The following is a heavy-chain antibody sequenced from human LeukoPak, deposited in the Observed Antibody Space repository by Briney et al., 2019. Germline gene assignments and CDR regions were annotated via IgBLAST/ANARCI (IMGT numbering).Heavy chain of an antibody. V-gene: IGHV2-70*11. J-gene: IGHJ4*02. CDR2: IDWDDGK. CDR1: GFSLSTSGMC. Sequence: SGPTLVNPTQTLTLTCTFSGFSLSTSGMCVSWIRQPPGKALEWLARIDWDDGKYYSTSLKTRLTISKDTSKNQVVLTMTNMDPVDTATYYCARIRVTTVTKRVFDYWGQGTLVTVST. CDR3: ARIRVTTVTKRVFDY. D-gene: IGHD4-17*01.